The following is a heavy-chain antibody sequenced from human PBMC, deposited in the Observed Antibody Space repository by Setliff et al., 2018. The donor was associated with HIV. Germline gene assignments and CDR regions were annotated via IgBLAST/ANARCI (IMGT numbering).Heavy chain of an antibody. V-gene: IGHV4-4*09. CDR3: ARGLSFYDPGGFDY. J-gene: IGHJ4*02. Sequence: PSETLSLTCTVSGGSISSYYWSWIRQPPGKGLEWIGHIYTSGSPNYNPSLKSRVTISVDTSKNQFSLKLSSVTAADTAVYYCARGLSFYDPGGFDYWGQGTLVTVSS. CDR1: GGSISSYY. D-gene: IGHD3-22*01. CDR2: IYTSGSP.